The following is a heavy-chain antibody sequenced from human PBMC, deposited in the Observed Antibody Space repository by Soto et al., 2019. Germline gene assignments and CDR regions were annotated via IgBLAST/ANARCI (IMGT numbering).Heavy chain of an antibody. V-gene: IGHV3-7*01. CDR2: IKQDGSEK. D-gene: IGHD3-3*01. CDR1: GFTFNTYW. CDR3: ASGAIFGVVVRYFDH. J-gene: IGHJ4*02. Sequence: EVQLVESGGGLVQPGGSLRLSCAASGFTFNTYWMNWVRQAPGKGLEWVANIKQDGSEKYYVDSVKGRFNISRDNAKNSLYLQMTSLRAEDTAVYYCASGAIFGVVVRYFDHCGQGTLVTVSS.